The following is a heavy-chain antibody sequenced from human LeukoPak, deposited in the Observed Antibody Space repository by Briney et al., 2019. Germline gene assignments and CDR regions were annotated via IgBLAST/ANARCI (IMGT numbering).Heavy chain of an antibody. J-gene: IGHJ5*02. CDR3: ARGHTANTRWFDP. D-gene: IGHD2-21*02. CDR2: ISGSGHDM. V-gene: IGHV3-11*04. Sequence: GGSLRLSCAASGFTFSDSYMTWVRQAPGKGVEWVAYISGSGHDMNYSESAKGRFTISRDNAKNSLYLEMNNLRAEDTAVYYCARGHTANTRWFDPWGQGTLVTVSS. CDR1: GFTFSDSY.